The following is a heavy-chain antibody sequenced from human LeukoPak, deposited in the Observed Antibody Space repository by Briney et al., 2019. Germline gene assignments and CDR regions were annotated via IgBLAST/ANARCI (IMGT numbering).Heavy chain of an antibody. D-gene: IGHD4-11*01. CDR1: GYTFTSYY. V-gene: IGHV1-46*01. J-gene: IGHJ4*02. CDR2: INPSGGST. CDR3: AAHDYSNYDAVY. Sequence: GASVKVSCKASGYTFTSYYMHWVRQAPGQGLEWMGIINPSGGSTSYAQKFQGRVTMTRDTSTSTVYMELSSLRSEDTAVYYCAAHDYSNYDAVYWGQGTLVTVSS.